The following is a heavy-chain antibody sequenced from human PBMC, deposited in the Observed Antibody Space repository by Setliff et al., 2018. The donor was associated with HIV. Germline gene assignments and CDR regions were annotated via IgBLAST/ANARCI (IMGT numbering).Heavy chain of an antibody. Sequence: SETLSLTCNVSGDSITRSRYWWGWIRQSPGKGLQWLADISHRGDLAYRESLKRRLTISRDTSKNQISLRLTSVTAADTAVYYCARGIFWGGTNFDFWGQGILVTVSS. D-gene: IGHD1-7*01. CDR3: ARGIFWGGTNFDF. J-gene: IGHJ4*02. V-gene: IGHV4-39*01. CDR1: GDSITRSRYW. CDR2: ISHRGDL.